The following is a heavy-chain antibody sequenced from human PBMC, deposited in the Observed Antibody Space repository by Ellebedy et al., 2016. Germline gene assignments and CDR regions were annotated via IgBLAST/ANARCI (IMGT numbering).Heavy chain of an antibody. CDR1: GGSVSSDY. D-gene: IGHD1-1*01. J-gene: IGHJ3*01. Sequence: GSLRLSCNVSGGSVSSDYWNWIRRPPGKGLEWIGYVFHTGTTNYNPSLECRVTMSVETSKSQISLRLMSVTAADTAVYYCAKWNGAWNAFDVWGLGTMVTVSS. V-gene: IGHV4-59*02. CDR2: VFHTGTT. CDR3: AKWNGAWNAFDV.